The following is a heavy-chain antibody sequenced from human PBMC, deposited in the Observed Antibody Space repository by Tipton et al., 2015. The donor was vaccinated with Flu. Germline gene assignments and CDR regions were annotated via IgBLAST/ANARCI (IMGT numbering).Heavy chain of an antibody. CDR1: GFTFSSYE. Sequence: SLRLSCAASGFTFSSYEMNWVRQAPGKGLEWVSYISSSGSTIYYADSVKGRFTISRDNAKNSLYLQMNSLRAEGTAVYYCARETQWSNFDYWGQGTLVTVSS. J-gene: IGHJ4*02. D-gene: IGHD6-19*01. CDR3: ARETQWSNFDY. V-gene: IGHV3-48*03. CDR2: ISSSGSTI.